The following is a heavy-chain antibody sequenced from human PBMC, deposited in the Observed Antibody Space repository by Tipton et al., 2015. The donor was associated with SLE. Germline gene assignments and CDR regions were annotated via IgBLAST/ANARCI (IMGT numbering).Heavy chain of an antibody. CDR1: GGSFSGYY. J-gene: IGHJ4*02. D-gene: IGHD3-16*01. V-gene: IGHV4-34*01. CDR2: INHSGST. Sequence: TLSLTCAVYGGSFSGYYWSWIRQPPGKGLEWIGEINHSGSTNYNPSLKSRVTISVDTSKNQFSLKLSSVTAADTAVYYCARGEWGFDYCGQGTLFTVSS. CDR3: ARGEWGFDY.